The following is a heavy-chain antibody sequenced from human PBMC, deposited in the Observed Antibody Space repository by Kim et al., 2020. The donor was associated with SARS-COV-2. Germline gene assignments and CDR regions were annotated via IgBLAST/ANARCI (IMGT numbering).Heavy chain of an antibody. V-gene: IGHV1-2*02. CDR3: ARDGYGDYEFDY. D-gene: IGHD4-17*01. J-gene: IGHJ4*02. Sequence: NYAQKFQGRVTMTRDTSISTAYMELSRLRSDDTALYYCARDGYGDYEFDYWGQGTLVTVSS.